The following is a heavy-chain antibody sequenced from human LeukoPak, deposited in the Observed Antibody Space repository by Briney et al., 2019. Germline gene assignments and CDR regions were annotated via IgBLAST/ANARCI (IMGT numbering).Heavy chain of an antibody. CDR2: IKPDGSEK. D-gene: IGHD3/OR15-3a*01. CDR3: ARDRDWSFDY. V-gene: IGHV3-7*05. J-gene: IGHJ4*02. CDR1: GITFSGNW. Sequence: PGGSXRLSCADSGITFSGNWMSWVRQAPGKGLEWVAHIKPDGSEKYYVDSVRGRFTISRDNAENSLCLGMNSLRAEDTAVYYCARDRDWSFDYWGQGTLVTVSS.